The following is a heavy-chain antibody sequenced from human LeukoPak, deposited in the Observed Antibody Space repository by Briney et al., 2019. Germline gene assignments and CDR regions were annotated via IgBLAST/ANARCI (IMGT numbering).Heavy chain of an antibody. Sequence: GGSLKLSCAASAASGFSFRSFAINWVRQAPGKGLQWVSSISSSGSSNIYHADSVKGRFTISRDNAKNSLYLQMNSLRAEDTAVYYCARDLSSSLRAFDIWGQGTMVTVSS. CDR3: ARDLSSSLRAFDI. J-gene: IGHJ3*02. CDR2: ISSSGSSNI. D-gene: IGHD6-6*01. V-gene: IGHV3-21*01. CDR1: AASGFSFRSFA.